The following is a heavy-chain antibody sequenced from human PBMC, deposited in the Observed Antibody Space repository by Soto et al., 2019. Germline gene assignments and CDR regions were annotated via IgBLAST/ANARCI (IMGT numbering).Heavy chain of an antibody. Sequence: EVQLVESGGGLVKPGRSLRLSCISSGFTFRTYTMNWVRQAPGKGLEWVSGIRGFSPYTFYAESVKGRFTISRDNAKNSLYLQMNRLRAEDTAVYYCARDRGYDAHDYYYNAMDVWGQGTTVTVSS. V-gene: IGHV3-21*01. CDR2: IRGFSPYT. CDR3: ARDRGYDAHDYYYNAMDV. D-gene: IGHD3-10*01. CDR1: GFTFRTYT. J-gene: IGHJ6*02.